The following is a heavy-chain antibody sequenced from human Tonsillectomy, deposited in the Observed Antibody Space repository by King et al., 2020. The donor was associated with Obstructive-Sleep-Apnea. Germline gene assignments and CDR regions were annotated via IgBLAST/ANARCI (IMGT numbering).Heavy chain of an antibody. V-gene: IGHV3-73*02. Sequence: VQLVESGGGLVQPGGSLKLSCAASGFTFSGSAMHWVRQASGKGLEWVGRIRSKANSYATAYAASVKRRFTISRDDSKNTAYLQMNSLKTEDTAVYYCTRVPEGNWFDPWGQGTLVTVSS. J-gene: IGHJ5*02. CDR3: TRVPEGNWFDP. CDR1: GFTFSGSA. CDR2: IRSKANSYAT.